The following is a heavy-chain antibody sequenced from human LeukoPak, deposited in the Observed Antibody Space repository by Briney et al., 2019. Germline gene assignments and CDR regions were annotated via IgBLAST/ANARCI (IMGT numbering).Heavy chain of an antibody. D-gene: IGHD3-3*01. Sequence: GESLKISCKGSGYSFTSYWIGWVRQMPGKGLEWMGIIYPGDSDTRYSPSFQGQVTISADKSISTAYLQWSSLKASDTAMYYCARSYYDFWRGSDYYMDVWGKGTTVTVSS. V-gene: IGHV5-51*01. CDR3: ARSYYDFWRGSDYYMDV. J-gene: IGHJ6*03. CDR1: GYSFTSYW. CDR2: IYPGDSDT.